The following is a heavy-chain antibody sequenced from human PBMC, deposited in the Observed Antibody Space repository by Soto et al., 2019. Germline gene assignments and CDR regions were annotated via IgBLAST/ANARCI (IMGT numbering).Heavy chain of an antibody. J-gene: IGHJ6*02. CDR2: IVVGSGNT. CDR3: AADAPMVYVGYYYGMDV. V-gene: IGHV1-58*01. Sequence: QMQLVQSGPEVKKPGTSVKVSCKASGHTFTSSAVQWVRQARGQRPAGIGWIVVGSGNTNYAQKFQERVTITRDMSTSTAYMELSSLRSEDTAVYYCAADAPMVYVGYYYGMDVWGQGTTVTVSS. D-gene: IGHD2-8*01. CDR1: GHTFTSSA.